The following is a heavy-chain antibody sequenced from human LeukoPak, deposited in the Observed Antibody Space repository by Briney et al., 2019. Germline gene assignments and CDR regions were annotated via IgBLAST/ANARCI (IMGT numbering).Heavy chain of an antibody. CDR3: ARAAMVRGVDYFDY. CDR1: GFTFSSYS. D-gene: IGHD3-10*01. V-gene: IGHV3-23*01. Sequence: GGSLRLSCAASGFTFSSYSMSWARQAPGKGLEWVSVISSSGGATYYADSVEGRFTISRDNSKNTLYLQMNSLRAEDTAIYYCARAAMVRGVDYFDYWGQGTLVTVSS. CDR2: ISSSGGAT. J-gene: IGHJ4*02.